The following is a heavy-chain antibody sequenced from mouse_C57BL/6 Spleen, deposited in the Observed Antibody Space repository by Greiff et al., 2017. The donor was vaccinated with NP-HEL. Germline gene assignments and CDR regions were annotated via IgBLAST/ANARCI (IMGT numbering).Heavy chain of an antibody. CDR1: GFSLTSYG. V-gene: IGHV2-2*01. CDR3: AREIIGFAY. Sequence: VQLQQSGPGLVQPSQSLSITCTVSGFSLTSYGVHWVRQSPGKGLEWLGVIWSGGSTDYNAAFISRLSISKDNSKSQVFFKMNSLQADDTAIYYCAREIIGFAYWGQGTLVTVSA. CDR2: IWSGGST. J-gene: IGHJ3*01. D-gene: IGHD1-1*01.